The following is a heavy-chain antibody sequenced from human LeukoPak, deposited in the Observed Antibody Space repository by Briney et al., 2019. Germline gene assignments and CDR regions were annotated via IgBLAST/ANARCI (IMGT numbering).Heavy chain of an antibody. V-gene: IGHV4-61*02. Sequence: PSETLSLTCTVSGDSISSGTYYWSWIRQPAGKGLEWIGRIYASGSTNYNPSLKSRVTMSVHTSKNQFSLKLTSVTAADTAVYYCARVGVDSSGYYHHFDYWGQGTLVTVSS. CDR2: IYASGST. CDR3: ARVGVDSSGYYHHFDY. D-gene: IGHD6-19*01. J-gene: IGHJ4*02. CDR1: GDSISSGTYY.